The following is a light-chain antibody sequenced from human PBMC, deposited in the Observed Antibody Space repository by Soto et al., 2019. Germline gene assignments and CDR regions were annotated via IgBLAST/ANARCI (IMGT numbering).Light chain of an antibody. CDR1: QGISRS. Sequence: DIQMTQSPSSVSAFVGDRVTITCRASQGISRSLDWYQQKSGEAPKLLIYAASNLQSGVPSRFSGSGSGTAFTLTITRLQPEDFETYYCQQANSVPFTFGPGTKVDIK. CDR3: QQANSVPFT. J-gene: IGKJ3*01. CDR2: AAS. V-gene: IGKV1-12*01.